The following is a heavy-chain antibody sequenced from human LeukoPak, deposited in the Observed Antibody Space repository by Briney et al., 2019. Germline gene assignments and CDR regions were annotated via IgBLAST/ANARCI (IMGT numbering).Heavy chain of an antibody. D-gene: IGHD5-24*01. CDR3: AKEGRSLQTY. Sequence: GSLRLSCAASGFMFSSNWMSWVRLAPGKGLEWVANIKEDGTETYYVDSVKGRFTISRDNAKNSLYLQMNSLRVEDTAVYYCAKEGRSLQTYWGQGTLSPSPQ. CDR2: IKEDGTET. V-gene: IGHV3-7*03. CDR1: GFMFSSNW. J-gene: IGHJ4*02.